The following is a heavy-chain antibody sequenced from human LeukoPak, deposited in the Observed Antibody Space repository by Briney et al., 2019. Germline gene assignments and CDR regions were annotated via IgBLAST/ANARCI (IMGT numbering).Heavy chain of an antibody. CDR1: GITFGDYA. V-gene: IGHV3-66*01. D-gene: IGHD3-22*01. J-gene: IGHJ4*02. CDR2: IYSGGST. Sequence: PGGSLRLSCAASGITFGDYAMHWVRQAPGKGLEWVSVIYSGGSTYYADSVKGRFTISRDNSKNTLYLQMNSLRAEDTAVYYCARGGVVIRDLYFDYWGQGTLVTVSS. CDR3: ARGGVVIRDLYFDY.